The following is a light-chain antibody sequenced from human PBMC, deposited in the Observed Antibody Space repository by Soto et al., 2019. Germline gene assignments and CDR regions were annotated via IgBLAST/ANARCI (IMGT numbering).Light chain of an antibody. CDR3: QQYNFWPPLT. V-gene: IGKV3-15*01. CDR1: QSVNSN. Sequence: EIVMTQSPATLSVSPGERATLSCRASQSVNSNLAWYRQKPGQAPTLLISDASTRATSVPARFSGSGSGTEFTLTISSLQSEDSGIYYCQQYNFWPPLTFGGGTKVEIK. CDR2: DAS. J-gene: IGKJ4*01.